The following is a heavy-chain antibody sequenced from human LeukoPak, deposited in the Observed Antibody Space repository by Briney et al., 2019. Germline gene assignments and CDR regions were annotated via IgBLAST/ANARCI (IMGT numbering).Heavy chain of an antibody. CDR1: GFTFDDYA. CDR2: ISWNSGSI. Sequence: GRSLKLSCAASGFTFDDYAMHWVRQAPGKGLEWVSGISWNSGSIGYADSVKGRFTISRDNAKNSLYLQMNSLRAEDTAVYYCARDLRAYYYGSGSYQPPGYWGQGTLVTVSS. CDR3: ARDLRAYYYGSGSYQPPGY. V-gene: IGHV3-9*01. D-gene: IGHD3-10*01. J-gene: IGHJ4*02.